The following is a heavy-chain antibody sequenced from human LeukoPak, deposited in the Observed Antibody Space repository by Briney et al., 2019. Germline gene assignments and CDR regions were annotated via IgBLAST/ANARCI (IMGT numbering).Heavy chain of an antibody. D-gene: IGHD3-10*01. Sequence: PSETLSLTCAVYGGSFSGYYWSWIRQPPGKGLEWIGEINHSGSTNYNPSLKNRVTISVDTSKNQFSLKLSSVTAADTAVYYCARRLPYGSGSYGYWGQGTLVTVCS. CDR1: GGSFSGYY. CDR3: ARRLPYGSGSYGY. CDR2: INHSGST. V-gene: IGHV4-34*01. J-gene: IGHJ4*02.